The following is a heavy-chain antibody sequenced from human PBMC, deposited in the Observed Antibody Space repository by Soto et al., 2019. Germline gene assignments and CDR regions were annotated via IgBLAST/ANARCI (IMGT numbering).Heavy chain of an antibody. CDR2: IYSGGST. J-gene: IGHJ6*04. CDR3: HGGGDGDRMDV. D-gene: IGHD2-21*02. Sequence: EVQLVESGGGLIQPGGSLRLSCAASGFTVSSNYMSWVRQAPGKGLEWVSVIYSGGSTYYADSVKGRFTISRDNSKNTLYRQMNGLRAEDTAVDDCHGGGDGDRMDVWGKGPTVTVSS. CDR1: GFTVSSNY. V-gene: IGHV3-53*01.